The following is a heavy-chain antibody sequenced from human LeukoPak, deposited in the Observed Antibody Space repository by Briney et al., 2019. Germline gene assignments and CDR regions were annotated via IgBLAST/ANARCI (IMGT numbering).Heavy chain of an antibody. D-gene: IGHD3-10*01. J-gene: IGHJ5*02. CDR3: AREGSVLELLWFGELLRGANWFDP. V-gene: IGHV1-2*02. CDR1: GYTFTGDY. CDR2: INPNSGGT. Sequence: GASVKVSCKASGYTFTGDYMHWVRQAPGQGLEWMGWINPNSGGTNYAQKFQGRVTMTRDTSISTAYMELSRLRSDDTAVYYCAREGSVLELLWFGELLRGANWFDPWGQGTLVTVSS.